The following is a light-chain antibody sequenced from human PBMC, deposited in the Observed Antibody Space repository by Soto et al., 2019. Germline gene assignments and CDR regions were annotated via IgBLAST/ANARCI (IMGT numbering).Light chain of an antibody. J-gene: IGKJ2*01. CDR2: WAS. CDR1: RSVLSSSNNKNY. Sequence: EIVLTQSPDSLAVSLGERATINCKSSRSVLSSSNNKNYLAWYQQKPRQPHELLFTWASTREFGVPDRFSGSGSGTDFTLTISRPQAEDVSVYYCQQYYGTPYTFGQGTKLEIK. V-gene: IGKV4-1*01. CDR3: QQYYGTPYT.